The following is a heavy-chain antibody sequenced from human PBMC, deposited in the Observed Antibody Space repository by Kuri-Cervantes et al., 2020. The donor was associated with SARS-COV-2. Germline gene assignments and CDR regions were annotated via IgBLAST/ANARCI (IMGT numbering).Heavy chain of an antibody. V-gene: IGHV4-30-2*01. D-gene: IGHD3-3*01. Sequence: SCTVSGGSISSGGYYWSWIRQPPGKGLEWIGYIYHSGSTYYNPSLKSRVTISVDTSKNQFSLKLSSVTAADTAVYYCARTKGTIFGVVNWFDPWGQGTLVTVSS. CDR3: ARTKGTIFGVVNWFDP. CDR2: IYHSGST. CDR1: GGSISSGGYY. J-gene: IGHJ5*02.